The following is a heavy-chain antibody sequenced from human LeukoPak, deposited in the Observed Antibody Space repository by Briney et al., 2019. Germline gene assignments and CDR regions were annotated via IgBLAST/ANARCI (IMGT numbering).Heavy chain of an antibody. V-gene: IGHV4-34*01. CDR2: INHSGST. Sequence: PSETLSLTCAVYGGSFSGYYWSWIRQPPWKGLEWIGEINHSGSTNYNPSLKSRVTISVDTSKNQFSLKLSSVTAADTAVYYRARRAVWGQGTMVTVSS. J-gene: IGHJ3*01. CDR1: GGSFSGYY. CDR3: ARRAV.